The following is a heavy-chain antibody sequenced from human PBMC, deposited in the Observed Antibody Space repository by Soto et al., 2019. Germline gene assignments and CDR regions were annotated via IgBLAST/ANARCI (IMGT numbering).Heavy chain of an antibody. J-gene: IGHJ6*02. CDR2: IIPIFGTA. D-gene: IGHD3-9*01. V-gene: IGHV1-69*13. Sequence: SVKVSCKASGCTFSSYAISWVRQAPGQGLEWMGGIIPIFGTANYAQKFQGRVTITADESTSTAYMELSSLRSEDTAVYYCARGSYYDILTGPAADYYYYGMDVWGQGTTVTSP. CDR3: ARGSYYDILTGPAADYYYYGMDV. CDR1: GCTFSSYA.